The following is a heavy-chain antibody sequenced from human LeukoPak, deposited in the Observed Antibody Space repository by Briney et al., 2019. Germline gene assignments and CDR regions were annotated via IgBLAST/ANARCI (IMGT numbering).Heavy chain of an antibody. CDR3: ARGVTRYCSSTSCYYFDF. J-gene: IGHJ4*02. CDR2: IWYDGSNR. CDR1: GFTFSNYA. Sequence: GGSLRLSCAASGFTFSNYAMHWVRQAPGKGLEWVAVIWYDGSNRYYADSVKGRFTISRDNSKNTLYLQMNSLRAEDTAVYYCARGVTRYCSSTSCYYFDFWGQGTLVTVSS. D-gene: IGHD2-2*01. V-gene: IGHV3-33*08.